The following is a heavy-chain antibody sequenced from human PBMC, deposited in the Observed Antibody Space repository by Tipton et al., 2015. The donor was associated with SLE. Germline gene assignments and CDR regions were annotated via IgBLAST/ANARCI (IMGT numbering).Heavy chain of an antibody. D-gene: IGHD6-13*01. CDR1: GGSISSGDYY. CDR3: ARDKGQQLDGHFDL. J-gene: IGHJ2*01. V-gene: IGHV4-30-4*01. CDR2: IYYSGST. Sequence: TLSLTCTVSGGSISSGDYYWSWIRQPPGKGLEWIGYIYYSGSTYYNPSLKSRVTISVDTSKNQFSLKLSSVTAADTAVYYCARDKGQQLDGHFDLWGRGTLVTVSS.